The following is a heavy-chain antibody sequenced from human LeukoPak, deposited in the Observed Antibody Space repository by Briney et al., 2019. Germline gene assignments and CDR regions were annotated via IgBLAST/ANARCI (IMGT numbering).Heavy chain of an antibody. D-gene: IGHD6-13*01. Sequence: GGSLRLSCAASGFTFSSYGMHWVRQAPGKGLEWVAFIRYDGSNKYYADSVQGRFTISRDSSKNTLYLQMNNLRAEDTAVYYCAKVLYSSSWYATGPFDYWGQGTLVTVSS. J-gene: IGHJ4*02. CDR2: IRYDGSNK. V-gene: IGHV3-30*02. CDR1: GFTFSSYG. CDR3: AKVLYSSSWYATGPFDY.